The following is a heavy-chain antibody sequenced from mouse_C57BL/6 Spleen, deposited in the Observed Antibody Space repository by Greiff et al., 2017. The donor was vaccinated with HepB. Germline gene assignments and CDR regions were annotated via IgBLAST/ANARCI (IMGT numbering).Heavy chain of an antibody. CDR2: INPNNGGT. J-gene: IGHJ4*01. V-gene: IGHV1-26*01. CDR1: GYTFTDYY. Sequence: EVQLQQSGPELVKPGASVKISCKASGYTFTDYYMNWVKQSHGKSLEWIGDINPNNGGTSYNQKFKGKATLTVDKSSSTAYMELRSLTSEDSAVYYCASGSIYAMDYWGQGTSVTVSS. D-gene: IGHD1-1*01. CDR3: ASGSIYAMDY.